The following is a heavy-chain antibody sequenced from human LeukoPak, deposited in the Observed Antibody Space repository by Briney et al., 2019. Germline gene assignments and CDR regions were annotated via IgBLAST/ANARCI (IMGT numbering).Heavy chain of an antibody. V-gene: IGHV3-11*04. CDR3: ARVSGGSYYYYMDA. Sequence: GSLRLSCAASGFTFSDYCMSWIRQAPGKGLEWVSYIRSSGSTIYYADSVKGRFTISRDNAKNSLYLQMNSLRAEDTAVYYCARVSGGSYYYYMDAWGKGTTVTVSS. CDR2: IRSSGSTI. D-gene: IGHD2-15*01. J-gene: IGHJ6*03. CDR1: GFTFSDYC.